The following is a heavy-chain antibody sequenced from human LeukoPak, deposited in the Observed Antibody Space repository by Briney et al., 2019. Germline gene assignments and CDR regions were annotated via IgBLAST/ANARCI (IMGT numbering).Heavy chain of an antibody. CDR1: GFTFSSYS. J-gene: IGHJ4*02. Sequence: GGSLRLSCAASGFTFSSYSMNWVRQAPGKGLEWVSYIISSSSYIYYADSVKGRFTISRDNAKNSLYLQMNSLRAEDTAVYYCARHRYSGSYSPLTYFDYWGQGTLVTVSS. CDR3: ARHRYSGSYSPLTYFDY. V-gene: IGHV3-21*01. D-gene: IGHD1-26*01. CDR2: IISSSSYI.